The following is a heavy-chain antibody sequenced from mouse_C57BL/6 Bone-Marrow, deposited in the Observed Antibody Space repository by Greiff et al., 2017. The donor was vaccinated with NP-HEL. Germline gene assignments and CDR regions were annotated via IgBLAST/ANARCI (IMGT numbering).Heavy chain of an antibody. Sequence: QVQLQQPGAELVRPGTSVKLSCKASGYTFTSYWMHWVKQRPGQGLEWIGVIDPSDSYTNYNQKFKGKATLTVDTSSSTAYMQLSSLTSEDSAVYYGASSSYYYGSSFPLDYWGQGTTLTVSS. CDR1: GYTFTSYW. CDR2: IDPSDSYT. D-gene: IGHD1-1*01. V-gene: IGHV1-59*01. CDR3: ASSSYYYGSSFPLDY. J-gene: IGHJ2*01.